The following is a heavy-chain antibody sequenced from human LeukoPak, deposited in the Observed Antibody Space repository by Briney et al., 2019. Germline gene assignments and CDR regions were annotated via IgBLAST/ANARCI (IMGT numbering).Heavy chain of an antibody. J-gene: IGHJ4*02. CDR2: INWNGGST. CDR1: GFTFDDYG. V-gene: IGHV3-20*04. CDR3: ARGPLQTIPTSKIVVYYYPFDY. Sequence: GGSLRLSCAASGFTFDDYGMSWVRHAPGKGLEWVSGINWNGGSTGYADSVKGLFTISRDNAKNSLYLQMNSLRAEDTALYYCARGPLQTIPTSKIVVYYYPFDYWGQGTLVTVSS. D-gene: IGHD3-22*01.